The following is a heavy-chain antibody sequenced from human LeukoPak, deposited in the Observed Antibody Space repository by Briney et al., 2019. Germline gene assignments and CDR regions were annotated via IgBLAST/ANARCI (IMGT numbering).Heavy chain of an antibody. CDR2: INPSGGST. V-gene: IGHV1-46*01. Sequence: ASVKVSCKASGYTFTSYYMHWVRQDPGQGLEWMGIINPSGGSTSYAQKFQGRVTMTRDMSTSTVYMELSSLRSEDTAVYYCASGYCSGGSCFDMDVWGKGTTVTVSS. CDR1: GYTFTSYY. CDR3: ASGYCSGGSCFDMDV. D-gene: IGHD2-15*01. J-gene: IGHJ6*03.